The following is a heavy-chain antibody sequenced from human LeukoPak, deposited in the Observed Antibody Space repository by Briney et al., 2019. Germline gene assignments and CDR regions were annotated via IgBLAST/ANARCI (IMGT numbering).Heavy chain of an antibody. CDR2: ISGGGSGT. D-gene: IGHD3-22*01. V-gene: IGHV3-23*01. J-gene: IGHJ3*02. Sequence: GGSLRLSYAPSGXTFSSYAMSWVRQAPGKGLEWVAVISGGGSGTYYADSVRGRFTISRDNSKNTVYLQMNSLRAEDTAIYYCAKAVGSSGYFSRDAFDIWGQGTMVTVSS. CDR3: AKAVGSSGYFSRDAFDI. CDR1: GXTFSSYA.